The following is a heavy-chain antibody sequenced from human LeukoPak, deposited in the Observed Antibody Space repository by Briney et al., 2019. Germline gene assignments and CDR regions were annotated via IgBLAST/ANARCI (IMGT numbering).Heavy chain of an antibody. V-gene: IGHV1-69*13. CDR2: IIPIFGTA. CDR3: ARAIGITIFGVVTPTHFDY. J-gene: IGHJ4*02. CDR1: GGTFSSYA. Sequence: SVKVSCKASGGTFSSYAISWVRQAPGQWLEWMGGIIPIFGTANYAQKFQGRVTITADESTSTAYMELSSLRSDDTAVYYCARAIGITIFGVVTPTHFDYWGQRTLVTVSS. D-gene: IGHD3-3*01.